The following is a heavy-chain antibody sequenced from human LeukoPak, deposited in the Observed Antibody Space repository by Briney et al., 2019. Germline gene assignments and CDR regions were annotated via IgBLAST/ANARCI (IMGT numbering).Heavy chain of an antibody. Sequence: GGSLRLSSAASGFTLSNYMVWVRQAPGMGLRWVASIRGDGAEESYVESVKGRFVISRDNPKNSLYLQMNSLGAEDTAVYFCARAGGWYAYDIWGQGTMVTVSS. CDR3: ARAGGWYAYDI. CDR2: IRGDGAEE. J-gene: IGHJ3*02. V-gene: IGHV3-7*01. D-gene: IGHD6-19*01. CDR1: GFTLSNY.